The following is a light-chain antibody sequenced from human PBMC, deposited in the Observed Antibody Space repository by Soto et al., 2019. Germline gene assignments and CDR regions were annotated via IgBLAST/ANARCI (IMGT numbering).Light chain of an antibody. J-gene: IGKJ3*01. Sequence: EIVLTQSPGTLSLSPGERATLSCRASQSVSSSYLAWYQQKPGQAPRLLIYGASSRATGIPDRFSGSGSGTDFTLNISRLEPEDVAVYYCQQYGSSPGTFGPGNKVDIK. CDR3: QQYGSSPGT. V-gene: IGKV3-20*01. CDR2: GAS. CDR1: QSVSSSY.